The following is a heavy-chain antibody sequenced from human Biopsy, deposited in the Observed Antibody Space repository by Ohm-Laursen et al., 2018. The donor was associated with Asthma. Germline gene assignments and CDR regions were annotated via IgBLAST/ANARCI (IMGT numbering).Heavy chain of an antibody. D-gene: IGHD3-3*02. V-gene: IGHV3-7*01. CDR1: GFTFGDYW. CDR2: IKHDGTEK. Sequence: SLRLFCAAFGFTFGDYWMSWVRQVPGKGLEWVANIKHDGTEKNHVDSLKGRFTISRDNAKNSLYLQMNSLRAEDTAVYYCARTFHFWSPYHAEHYQLWGQGTLVTVPS. J-gene: IGHJ1*01. CDR3: ARTFHFWSPYHAEHYQL.